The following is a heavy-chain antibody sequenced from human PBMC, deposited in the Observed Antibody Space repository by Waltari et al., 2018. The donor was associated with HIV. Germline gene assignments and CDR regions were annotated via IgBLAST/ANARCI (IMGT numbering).Heavy chain of an antibody. V-gene: IGHV4-31*03. D-gene: IGHD3-22*01. Sequence: QVQLQESGPGLVKPSQTLSLTCTVSGGSISSGGYYWSWIRQHPGKGLERIGFIYYSASTYYHPALKSRITISVDTSKNQFSLKLRSVTAADTAVYYCARAPTISGLLSHCYYAMDVWGQGTTVTVSS. CDR2: IYYSAST. CDR3: ARAPTISGLLSHCYYAMDV. J-gene: IGHJ6*02. CDR1: GGSISSGGYY.